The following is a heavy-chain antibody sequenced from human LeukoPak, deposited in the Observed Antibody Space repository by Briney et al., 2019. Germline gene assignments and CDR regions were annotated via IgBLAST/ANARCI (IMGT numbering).Heavy chain of an antibody. Sequence: ASVKVSYKASGYTFTSYGISWVRQAPGQGLEWMGWISAYNGNTNYAQKLQGRVTMTSDTSTSTAYMELRSLRSDDTAVYYCARLSDSSGYYLSAIGGAFDIWGQGTMVTVSS. CDR1: GYTFTSYG. CDR2: ISAYNGNT. J-gene: IGHJ3*02. CDR3: ARLSDSSGYYLSAIGGAFDI. D-gene: IGHD3-22*01. V-gene: IGHV1-18*01.